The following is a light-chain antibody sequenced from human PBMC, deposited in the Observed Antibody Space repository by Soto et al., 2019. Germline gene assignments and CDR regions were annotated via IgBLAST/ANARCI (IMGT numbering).Light chain of an antibody. Sequence: EIVLTQSPATLSLSPGERATLSCRASQSVSSYLAWYQQKPGQAPRLLIYDASNRATGIPARFSGSGSGTDFTLTISSLEPEVFAVDYWHQRRNWPPPWTFGQGTKVEIK. CDR2: DAS. CDR3: HQRRNWPPPWT. J-gene: IGKJ1*01. V-gene: IGKV3-11*01. CDR1: QSVSSY.